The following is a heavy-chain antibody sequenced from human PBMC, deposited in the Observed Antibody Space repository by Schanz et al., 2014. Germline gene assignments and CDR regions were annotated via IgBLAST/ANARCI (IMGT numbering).Heavy chain of an antibody. D-gene: IGHD2-15*01. CDR2: ISYDGSNK. CDR3: ARDRGYCSGGSCLTFDY. V-gene: IGHV3-30-3*01. J-gene: IGHJ4*02. Sequence: QVQLVESGGGVVQPGRSLRLSCAASGFTFSSYAMHWVRQDPGKGLEWVAVISYDGSNKYYADSVKGRFTISRDNSKNTLYLQMNTLRAEDTAVYYCARDRGYCSGGSCLTFDYWGQGTLXTVSS. CDR1: GFTFSSYA.